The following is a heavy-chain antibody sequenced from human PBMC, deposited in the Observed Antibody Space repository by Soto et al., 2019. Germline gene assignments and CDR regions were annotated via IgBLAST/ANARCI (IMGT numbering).Heavy chain of an antibody. J-gene: IGHJ4*02. CDR2: ISGTGSST. D-gene: IGHD4-17*01. Sequence: EVQLLESGGDLVRPGGSLRLSCLVSGFTFRDYVMTWVRQPPGRGLEWVSSISGTGSSTYYTESVKGRFTISRDNSKDTLYLQMDILRVDDTATYYCVKGFGDYHYWGQGTLATVSA. V-gene: IGHV3-23*01. CDR1: GFTFRDYV. CDR3: VKGFGDYHY.